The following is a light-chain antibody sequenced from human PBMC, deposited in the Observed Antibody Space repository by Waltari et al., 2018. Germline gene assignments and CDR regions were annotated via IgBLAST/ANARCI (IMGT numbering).Light chain of an antibody. V-gene: IGKV3-15*01. CDR2: GAS. CDR1: QSVSKE. Sequence: EIVMTQSPGTLSLSPGERATLSCRASQSVSKELAWYQQKPGQPPRLLIYGASTRATGIPARCSGSGSETEFTLTISSLQSEDFGVYCCQQYNSWPLTFGGGTKVEIK. J-gene: IGKJ4*01. CDR3: QQYNSWPLT.